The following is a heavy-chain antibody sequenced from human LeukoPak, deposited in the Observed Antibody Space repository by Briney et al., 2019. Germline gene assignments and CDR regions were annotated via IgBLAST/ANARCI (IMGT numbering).Heavy chain of an antibody. J-gene: IGHJ4*02. CDR1: GFTVSSFD. CDR2: ISSGGYI. Sequence: GGSPRLSCAASGFTVSSFDMNWVRQAPGKGLQWVSSISSGGYIHYADSVKGRFTISRDNAKNSLYLQMNNLRAEDTAVYYCARRFDSWGQGTLVTVSS. V-gene: IGHV3-48*03. CDR3: ARRFDS.